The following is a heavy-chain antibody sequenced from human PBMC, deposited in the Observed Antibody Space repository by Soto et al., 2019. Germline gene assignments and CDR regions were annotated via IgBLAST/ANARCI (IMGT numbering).Heavy chain of an antibody. D-gene: IGHD3-10*01. V-gene: IGHV3-30*03. J-gene: IGHJ4*02. CDR2: ISYDGSNK. CDR3: VGGQYYFDY. CDR1: GFPFTTYG. Sequence: QVQLVESGGGVVQPGRSLRLSCAASGFPFTTYGMHWVREGPGKGLEWVAVISYDGSNKYYADSVKGRFTISRDNSKNPLYLQMNSRRPEDTASYYCVGGQYYFDYRGQGTLVTVSS.